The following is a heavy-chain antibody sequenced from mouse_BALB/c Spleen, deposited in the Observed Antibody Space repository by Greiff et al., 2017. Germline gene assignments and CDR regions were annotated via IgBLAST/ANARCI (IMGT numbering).Heavy chain of an antibody. Sequence: EVKLMESGAELVKPGASVKLSCTASGFNIKDTYMHWVKQRPEQGLEWIGRIDPANGNTKYDPKFQGKATITADTSSNTAYLQLSSLTSEDTAVYYCARGDYRYDGFAYWGQGTLVTVSA. CDR1: GFNIKDTY. CDR3: ARGDYRYDGFAY. CDR2: IDPANGNT. D-gene: IGHD2-14*01. J-gene: IGHJ3*01. V-gene: IGHV14-3*02.